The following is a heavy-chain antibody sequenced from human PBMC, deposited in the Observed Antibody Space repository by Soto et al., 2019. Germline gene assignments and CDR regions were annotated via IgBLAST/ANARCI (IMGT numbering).Heavy chain of an antibody. D-gene: IGHD3-3*01. CDR3: ARQGFLEWLPHNWFDP. CDR2: IYPGDSDT. CDR1: GYSFTSYW. Sequence: GESLKISCKGSGYSFTSYWIGWVRQMPGKGLEWMGIIYPGDSDTRYSPSFQGQVTISADKSISTAYLQWSSLKASDTAMYYCARQGFLEWLPHNWFDPWGQGTLVTVSS. J-gene: IGHJ5*02. V-gene: IGHV5-51*01.